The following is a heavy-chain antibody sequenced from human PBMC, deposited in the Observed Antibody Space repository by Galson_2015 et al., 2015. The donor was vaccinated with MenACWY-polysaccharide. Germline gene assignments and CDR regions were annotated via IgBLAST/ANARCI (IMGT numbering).Heavy chain of an antibody. CDR2: INTNTGNP. D-gene: IGHD3-22*01. CDR1: GYTFTSYA. V-gene: IGHV7-4-1*02. CDR3: AGSSSGLLDY. Sequence: SVKVSCKASGYTFTSYAMNWVRQAPGQGLEWMGWINTNTGNPTYAQCFTGRFVFSLDTSVSTAYLKISSLKAEDTALYYCAGSSSGLLDYWGQGTLVTVSS. J-gene: IGHJ4*02.